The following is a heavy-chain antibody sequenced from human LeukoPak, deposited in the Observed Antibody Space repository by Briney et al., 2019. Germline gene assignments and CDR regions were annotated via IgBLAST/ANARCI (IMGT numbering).Heavy chain of an antibody. J-gene: IGHJ5*02. CDR2: IYPGDSDT. D-gene: IGHD2-2*01. CDR1: GYSFTSYW. Sequence: GESLQISCKGCGYSFTSYWIGWVRQMPGKGLEWMGIIYPGDSDTRYSPSFQGQVTISADKSISTAYLQWSSLKASDTAMYYCARGSTSLANWFDPWGQGTLVTVSS. V-gene: IGHV5-51*01. CDR3: ARGSTSLANWFDP.